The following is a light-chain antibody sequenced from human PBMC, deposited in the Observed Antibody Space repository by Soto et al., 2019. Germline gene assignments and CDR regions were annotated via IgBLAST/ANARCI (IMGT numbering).Light chain of an antibody. Sequence: EIVLTQSPGTLSLSPGERATLSCRASQSVINSYLAWYQHKPGQAPRLLIYGASSRATGIPDRFSGSGSGTDFTLTISRLEPEDFEVYYCQQYGISPWTFGQGTKVEIK. CDR2: GAS. V-gene: IGKV3-20*01. CDR1: QSVINSY. CDR3: QQYGISPWT. J-gene: IGKJ1*01.